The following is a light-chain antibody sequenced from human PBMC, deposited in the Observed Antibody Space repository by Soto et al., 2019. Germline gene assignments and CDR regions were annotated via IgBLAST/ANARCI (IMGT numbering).Light chain of an antibody. J-gene: IGKJ1*01. CDR1: ESVISGY. CDR3: QQYVHWPPGT. CDR2: SAS. Sequence: EIVLTQYPGTLSLSPGERATLSCRASESVISGYVAWYQQKPGQAPRLLIYSASTRVIGIPDRFSGSGSGTDFTLTISRLEPEDFAVYYCQQYVHWPPGTFGQGTKVDIK. V-gene: IGKV3-20*01.